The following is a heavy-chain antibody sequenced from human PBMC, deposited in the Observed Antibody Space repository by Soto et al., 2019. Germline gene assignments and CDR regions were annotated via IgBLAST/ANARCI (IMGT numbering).Heavy chain of an antibody. CDR1: GFTFSSYA. Sequence: QVQLVESGGGVVQPGRSLRLSCAASGFTFSSYAMHWVRQAPGKGLEWVAVISYDGSNKYYADSVKGRFTISRDNSSNALYLQMNSLRAEDTAVYYCARVYVVTSLNWFGPWGQGTLVTVSS. CDR2: ISYDGSNK. CDR3: ARVYVVTSLNWFGP. V-gene: IGHV3-30-3*01. D-gene: IGHD3-22*01. J-gene: IGHJ5*02.